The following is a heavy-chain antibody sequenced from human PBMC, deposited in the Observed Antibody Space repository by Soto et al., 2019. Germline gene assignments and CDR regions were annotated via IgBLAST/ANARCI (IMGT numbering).Heavy chain of an antibody. J-gene: IGHJ4*02. V-gene: IGHV3-23*01. Sequence: GGSPRLSCAASGFTFSNYAMSWVRQAPGKGLEWVSVISRDGRKTYYAVSVKGRFTISRDTSKNTLYLQMSSLRAEDTAIYYCAKGRQWELPIDYWGQGTLVTVSS. CDR2: ISRDGRKT. CDR3: AKGRQWELPIDY. CDR1: GFTFSNYA. D-gene: IGHD1-26*01.